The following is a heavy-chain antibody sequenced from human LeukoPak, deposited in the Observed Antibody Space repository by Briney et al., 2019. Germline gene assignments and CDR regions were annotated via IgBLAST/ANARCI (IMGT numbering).Heavy chain of an antibody. CDR1: GFTFSSYA. CDR3: AKSLIAVAGAASGAFDI. D-gene: IGHD6-19*01. V-gene: IGHV3-23*01. CDR2: ISGSGGST. J-gene: IGHJ3*02. Sequence: GGSLRLSCAASGFTFSSYAMSGVRQAPGKGLEWVSAISGSGGSTYYADSVKGRFTISRDNSKNTLYLQMNSLRAEDTAVYYCAKSLIAVAGAASGAFDIWGQGTMVTVSS.